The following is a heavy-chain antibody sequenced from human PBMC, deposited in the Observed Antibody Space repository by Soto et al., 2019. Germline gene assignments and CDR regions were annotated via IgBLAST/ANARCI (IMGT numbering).Heavy chain of an antibody. V-gene: IGHV3-30*18. Sequence: VQLVGSGGGVVQLGRSLRLLCEASGFPFSRYGMHWVRQAPGMGLEWVAVISWDGLAQYYGDSVRGRFTISRDNSQSTLYLQMNSLRTEDTAIYYCAKETIQVGGPNYFDYWGQGVLVTVSS. CDR3: AKETIQVGGPNYFDY. CDR2: ISWDGLAQ. CDR1: GFPFSRYG. D-gene: IGHD1-1*01. J-gene: IGHJ4*02.